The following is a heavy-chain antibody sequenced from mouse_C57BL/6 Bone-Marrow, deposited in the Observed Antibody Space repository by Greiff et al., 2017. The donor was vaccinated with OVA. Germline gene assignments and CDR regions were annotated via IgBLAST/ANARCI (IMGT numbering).Heavy chain of an antibody. Sequence: QVQLKQSGAELAKPGASVKLSCKASGYTFTSYWMHWVKQRPGQGLEWIGYINPSSGYTKYNQTFKAKATLTADKSSSTAYMQLSSLTYEDSAVYYCARGGYDYEDAMDYWGQGTSVTVSS. CDR3: ARGGYDYEDAMDY. D-gene: IGHD2-4*01. CDR2: INPSSGYT. V-gene: IGHV1-7*01. J-gene: IGHJ4*01. CDR1: GYTFTSYW.